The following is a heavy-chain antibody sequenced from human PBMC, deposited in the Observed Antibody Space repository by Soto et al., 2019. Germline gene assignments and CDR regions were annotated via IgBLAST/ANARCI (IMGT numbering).Heavy chain of an antibody. Sequence: EVQLVESGGGLVQPGGSLRLSCAASGFTVSSNYMSWVRQAPGKGLEWVSVIYSGGSTYYADSVKGRFTISRDNSKNTLYFKMNRLRAENTVVYYCGRERLFAIPATPDAFDIWGQGTMVTVSS. J-gene: IGHJ3*02. CDR1: GFTVSSNY. V-gene: IGHV3-66*01. CDR2: IYSGGST. D-gene: IGHD2-8*01. CDR3: GRERLFAIPATPDAFDI.